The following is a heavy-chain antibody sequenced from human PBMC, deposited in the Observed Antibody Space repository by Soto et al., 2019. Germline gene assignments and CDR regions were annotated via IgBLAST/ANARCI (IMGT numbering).Heavy chain of an antibody. D-gene: IGHD3-22*01. V-gene: IGHV4-4*07. J-gene: IGHJ4*02. CDR1: GGPISTYY. CDR2: VYSSGST. CDR3: ARGGDSSGYYYASDY. Sequence: SETLSLTCSVSGGPISTYYWTWIRQPAGKGLEWIGRVYSSGSTTYNPSLKSRVTMSVDTSKNQFSLKLTSVTAADTAVYFCARGGDSSGYYYASDYWGQGPLVTVSS.